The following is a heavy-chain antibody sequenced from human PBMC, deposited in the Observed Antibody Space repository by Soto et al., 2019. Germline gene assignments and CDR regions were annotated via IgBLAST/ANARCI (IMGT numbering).Heavy chain of an antibody. J-gene: IGHJ1*01. CDR1: GGTFSSFG. CDR3: AREASGYDF. D-gene: IGHD5-12*01. CDR2: IIPVFGRP. Sequence: SVKVSCKASGGTFSSFGISWVRQAPGQGLEWMGGIIPVFGRPNYAQRFRGRLTITADESTNTSYMELIDLTSEDKAVYYCAREASGYDFWGQGTQVTVYS. V-gene: IGHV1-69*13.